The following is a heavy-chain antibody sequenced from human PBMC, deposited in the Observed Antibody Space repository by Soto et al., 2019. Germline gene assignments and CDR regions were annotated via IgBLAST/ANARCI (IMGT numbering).Heavy chain of an antibody. J-gene: IGHJ4*02. D-gene: IGHD3-16*01. Sequence: SETLSLTCTVSGYSISSGYYWGWIRQPPGKGLEWIGSIYHSGSTYYNPSLKSRVTISVDTSKNQFSLKLSSVTAAYTAVYYCARGGKVYFDYWGQGTLVTVSS. CDR2: IYHSGST. CDR3: ARGGKVYFDY. CDR1: GYSISSGYY. V-gene: IGHV4-38-2*02.